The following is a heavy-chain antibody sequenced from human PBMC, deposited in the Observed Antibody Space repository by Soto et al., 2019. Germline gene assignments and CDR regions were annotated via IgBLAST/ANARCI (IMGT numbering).Heavy chain of an antibody. CDR3: ARGGGSSGNY. J-gene: IGHJ4*02. Sequence: QVQLQESGPGLVKPSETLSLTCTVSGGSISSYYWSWIRQPPGKGLEWIGYIYYSGSTNYNPSLKSRVTISVDTSKNQFSLKLSSVTAADTAVYYCARGGGSSGNYWGQGTLVTVSS. V-gene: IGHV4-59*01. D-gene: IGHD6-13*01. CDR2: IYYSGST. CDR1: GGSISSYY.